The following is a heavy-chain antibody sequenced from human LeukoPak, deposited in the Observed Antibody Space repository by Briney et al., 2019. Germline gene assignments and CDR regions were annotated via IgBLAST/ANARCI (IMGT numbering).Heavy chain of an antibody. CDR2: VYYSGST. CDR3: ARPGKIRCSSTSCPYDAFDI. CDR1: GGSISSSSYY. D-gene: IGHD2-2*01. V-gene: IGHV4-39*01. J-gene: IGHJ3*02. Sequence: SETLSLTCTVSGGSISSSSYYWGWIRQPPGKGLEWIGSVYYSGSTYYNPSLKSRVTISVDTSKNQFSLKLSSVTAADTAVYYCARPGKIRCSSTSCPYDAFDIWGQGIMVTVSS.